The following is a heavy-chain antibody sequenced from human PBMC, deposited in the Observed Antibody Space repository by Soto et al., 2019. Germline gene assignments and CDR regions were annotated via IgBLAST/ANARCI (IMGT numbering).Heavy chain of an antibody. CDR1: GGTFSSYA. D-gene: IGHD4-17*01. CDR2: IIPIFGTA. J-gene: IGHJ6*02. Sequence: SVKVSCKASGGTFSSYAISWVRQAPGQGLEWMGGIIPIFGTANYAQKFQGRVTITADESTSTAYMELSSLRSEDTAVYYCARDRTVISINYYYYGMDVWGQGTTVTVSS. V-gene: IGHV1-69*13. CDR3: ARDRTVISINYYYYGMDV.